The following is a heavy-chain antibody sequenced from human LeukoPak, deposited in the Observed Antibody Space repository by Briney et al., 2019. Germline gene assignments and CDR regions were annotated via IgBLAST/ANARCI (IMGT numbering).Heavy chain of an antibody. Sequence: SETLSLTCTVSGGSISSSSAYWGWIRQPPGKGLEWIGSIYYSKNTYYNPSLKSRVTISADTSKNQFSLTLGSVTAPATAVYCCVSSRGFIYCYFDYWGQGTLVTVSS. J-gene: IGHJ4*02. V-gene: IGHV4-39*01. CDR2: IYYSKNT. CDR1: GGSISSSSAY. D-gene: IGHD5-18*01. CDR3: VSSRGFIYCYFDY.